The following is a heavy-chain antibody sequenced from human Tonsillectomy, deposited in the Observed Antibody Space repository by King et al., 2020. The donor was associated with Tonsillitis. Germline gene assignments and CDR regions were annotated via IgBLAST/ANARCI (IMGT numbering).Heavy chain of an antibody. J-gene: IGHJ3*02. V-gene: IGHV4-59*01. CDR2: IYYSGST. CDR3: ARAGVDYVWGSYHENAFDI. D-gene: IGHD3-16*02. Sequence: QLQESGPGLVKPSETLSLTCTVSGGSISSYYWSWIRQPPGKGLEWIGYIYYSGSTNYNPSLKSRVTISVDTSKNQFSLKLSSVTAADTAVYYCARAGVDYVWGSYHENAFDIWGHGTMVTVSS. CDR1: GGSISSYY.